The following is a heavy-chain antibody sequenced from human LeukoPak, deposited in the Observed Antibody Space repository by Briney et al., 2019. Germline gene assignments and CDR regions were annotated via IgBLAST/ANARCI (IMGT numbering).Heavy chain of an antibody. V-gene: IGHV4-34*01. D-gene: IGHD3-10*01. J-gene: IGHJ4*02. CDR3: ARAGQEWFGELGFDQ. Sequence: SETLSLTCAVYGGSFSGYYWTWIRQPPGKGLEWIGEINHSGSTNYNPSLKSRVTISVDTSKNQFSLNLSSVTAADTAVYYCARAGQEWFGELGFDQWGQGTLVIVSS. CDR2: INHSGST. CDR1: GGSFSGYY.